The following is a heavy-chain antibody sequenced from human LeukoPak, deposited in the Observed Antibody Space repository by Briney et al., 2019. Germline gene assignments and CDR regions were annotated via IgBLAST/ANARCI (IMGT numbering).Heavy chain of an antibody. CDR2: IFGNGAGT. J-gene: IGHJ5*01. CDR3: AKGQVEASPSIRFDS. V-gene: IGHV3-23*01. CDR1: GFTFSNYA. Sequence: GGSLRLSCAASGFTFSNYAMSWVRQAPGKGLEWVSTIFGNGAGTHYADSVKGRFTVSRDNSRNTLYLQMNSLRAEDTALYYCAKGQVEASPSIRFDSWGQGTLVTVSS. D-gene: IGHD5-12*01.